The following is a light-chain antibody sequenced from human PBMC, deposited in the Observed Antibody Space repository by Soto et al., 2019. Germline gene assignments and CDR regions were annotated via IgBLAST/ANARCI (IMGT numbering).Light chain of an antibody. CDR1: LRLVYSDGNTY. V-gene: IGKV2-30*01. CDR2: KVS. CDR3: LQGSHWPPT. Sequence: DVVMTQSPLSLPVTLGQTASISCRSSLRLVYSDGNTYLNWFHQRPGQSPRRLFYKVSNRDSGVPDRFSASGSVTDFTLRINRVEAEDVGVYYCLQGSHWPPTFGQGTTVEIK. J-gene: IGKJ1*01.